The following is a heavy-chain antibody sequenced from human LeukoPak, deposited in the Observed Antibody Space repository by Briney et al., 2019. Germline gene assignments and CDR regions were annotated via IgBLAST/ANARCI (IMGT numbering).Heavy chain of an antibody. D-gene: IGHD5-18*01. CDR2: ISYDGSNK. CDR3: ARLIQLVDY. V-gene: IGHV3-30*03. CDR1: GFTFSSYG. J-gene: IGHJ4*02. Sequence: GGSLRLSCAASGFTFSSYGMHWVRQAPGKGLEWVAVISYDGSNKYYADSVKGRFTISRDNAKNSLYLQMNSLRAEDTAVYYCARLIQLVDYWGQGTLVTVSS.